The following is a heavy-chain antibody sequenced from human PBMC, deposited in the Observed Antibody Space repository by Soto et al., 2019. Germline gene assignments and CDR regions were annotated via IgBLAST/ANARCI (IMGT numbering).Heavy chain of an antibody. V-gene: IGHV3-23*01. CDR1: GFTFSSYA. Sequence: GGSLRLSCAASGFTFSSYAMSWVRQAPGKGLEWVSAISGSGGSTYYADSVKGRFTISRDNSKNTLYLQMNSLRAEDTAVYYCAKDFPSDIVVVPAASEGAFDIWGQGTMVTVSS. CDR3: AKDFPSDIVVVPAASEGAFDI. CDR2: ISGSGGST. D-gene: IGHD2-2*01. J-gene: IGHJ3*02.